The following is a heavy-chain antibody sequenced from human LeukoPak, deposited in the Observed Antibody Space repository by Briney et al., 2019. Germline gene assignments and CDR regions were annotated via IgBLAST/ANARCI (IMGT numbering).Heavy chain of an antibody. CDR3: ARVGYSSGWYFDY. CDR1: GFTFSSYE. D-gene: IGHD6-19*01. J-gene: IGHJ4*02. V-gene: IGHV3-48*03. CDR2: ISSSGSTI. Sequence: GGSPRLSCAASGFTFSSYEMNWVRQAPGKGLEWVSYISSSGSTIDYADSVKGRFTISRDNAQKSLYLQMNSLRAEDTAVYYCARVGYSSGWYFDYWGQGTLVTVSS.